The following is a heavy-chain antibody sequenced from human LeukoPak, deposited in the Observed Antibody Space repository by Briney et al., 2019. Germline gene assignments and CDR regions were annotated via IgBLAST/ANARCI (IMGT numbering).Heavy chain of an antibody. D-gene: IGHD6-19*01. V-gene: IGHV3-30-3*01. Sequence: GGSLRLSCAASGFTFSSYAMHSVRQAPGKGLEWVAVISYDGSNKYYADSVKGRFTISRDNSKNTLYLQMNSLRAEDTAVYYCARESHSSGWYHYYYYYGMDVWGQGTTVTVSS. CDR2: ISYDGSNK. CDR1: GFTFSSYA. J-gene: IGHJ6*02. CDR3: ARESHSSGWYHYYYYYGMDV.